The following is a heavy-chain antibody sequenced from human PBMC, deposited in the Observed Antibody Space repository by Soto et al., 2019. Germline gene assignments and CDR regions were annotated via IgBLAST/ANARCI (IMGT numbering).Heavy chain of an antibody. CDR1: GFTVSSNY. CDR2: IYSGGST. CDR3: ARDLGCTNGVCYTGYYYYGMDV. D-gene: IGHD2-8*01. V-gene: IGHV3-66*01. J-gene: IGHJ6*02. Sequence: GGSLRLSCAASGFTVSSNYMSWVRQAPGKGLEWVSVIYSGGSTYYADSVKGRFTISRDNSKNTLYLQMNSLRAEDTAVYYCARDLGCTNGVCYTGYYYYGMDVWGQGTTVTVSS.